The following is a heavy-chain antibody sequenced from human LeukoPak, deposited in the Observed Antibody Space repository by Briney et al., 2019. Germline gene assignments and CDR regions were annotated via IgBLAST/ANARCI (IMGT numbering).Heavy chain of an antibody. D-gene: IGHD3-16*01. CDR1: GYTFTSYG. J-gene: IGHJ4*02. V-gene: IGHV1-18*01. Sequence: ASVTVSCKASGYTFTSYGISWVRQAPGQGLEWMGWISAYNGNTNYAQKLQGRVTMTTDTSTSTAYMELRSLRSDDTAVYYCAREALGELTLDYWGQGTLVTVSS. CDR2: ISAYNGNT. CDR3: AREALGELTLDY.